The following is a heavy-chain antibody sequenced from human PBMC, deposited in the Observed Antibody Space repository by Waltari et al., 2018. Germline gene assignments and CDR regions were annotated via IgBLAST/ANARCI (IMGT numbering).Heavy chain of an antibody. V-gene: IGHV3-23*01. CDR2: IRGSCGST. J-gene: IGHJ4*02. Sequence: EVQLLESGGGLVQPGGSLRLSCAASGFTFSSYAMSWVRQAPGKGLGGVSAIRGSCGSTYYADSVKGRFTISRDNSKNTLYLQMNSLRAEDTAVYYCANQGYYDSSGFDYWGQGTLVTVSS. CDR3: ANQGYYDSSGFDY. D-gene: IGHD3-22*01. CDR1: GFTFSSYA.